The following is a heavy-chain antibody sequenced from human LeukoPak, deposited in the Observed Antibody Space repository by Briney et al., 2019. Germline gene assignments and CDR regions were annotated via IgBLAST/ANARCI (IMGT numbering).Heavy chain of an antibody. CDR2: ISGSGGTI. J-gene: IGHJ4*02. V-gene: IGHV3-23*01. CDR3: AKTAPDTTYFDS. D-gene: IGHD2-21*02. Sequence: AGGSLRLSCAASGFTFSNYAMNWVRQAPGKGLEWVSAISGSGGTIYYADSMKGRFTISRDNSENTLYLQMNSLRAVDMAVYYCAKTAPDTTYFDSWGQGTLVTVSS. CDR1: GFTFSNYA.